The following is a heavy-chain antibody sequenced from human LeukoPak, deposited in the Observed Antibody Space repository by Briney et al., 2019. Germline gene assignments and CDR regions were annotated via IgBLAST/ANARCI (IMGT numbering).Heavy chain of an antibody. Sequence: SETLSLTCSVSGASISGGTYYWGWIRQPPGKGLEWIGSIYYTGSTYDNPSLKSRVTISVDTSKNQFSLKLSSVTAADTAVYYCARRGGSGGAFDYWGQGTLVTVSS. CDR1: GASISGGTYY. D-gene: IGHD1-26*01. J-gene: IGHJ4*02. V-gene: IGHV4-39*01. CDR2: IYYTGST. CDR3: ARRGGSGGAFDY.